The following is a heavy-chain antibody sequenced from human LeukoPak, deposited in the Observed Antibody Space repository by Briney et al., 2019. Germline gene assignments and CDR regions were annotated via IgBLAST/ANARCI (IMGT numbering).Heavy chain of an antibody. CDR1: GGSISSSTYY. CDR2: IFYSGST. CDR3: ARDNRYFDPGVYYYNGMDV. V-gene: IGHV4-39*07. J-gene: IGHJ6*02. D-gene: IGHD3-9*01. Sequence: MTSETLSLTCTVSGGSISSSTYYWGWIRQPPGKGLEWIGTIFYSGSTYYNPSLKSRLTISVDTSKNQFSLKLSSVTAADTAVYYCARDNRYFDPGVYYYNGMDVWGQGTTVTVSS.